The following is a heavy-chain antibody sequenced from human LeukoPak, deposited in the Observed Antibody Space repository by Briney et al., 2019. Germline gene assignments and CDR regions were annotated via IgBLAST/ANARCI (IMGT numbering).Heavy chain of an antibody. V-gene: IGHV5-51*01. CDR3: ARPSSSSSYWGQDYAFDI. D-gene: IGHD6-6*01. J-gene: IGHJ3*02. CDR2: IYPVDSDT. CDR1: GYGFTSYG. Sequence: GVPLQSSSQGSGYGFTSYGIGGARSRRGKGLEWMGIIYPVDSDTRYSPSFQGQVTISADKSISTAYLQWSSLTASDTAMYYCARPSSSSSYWGQDYAFDIWGQGTMVTVSS.